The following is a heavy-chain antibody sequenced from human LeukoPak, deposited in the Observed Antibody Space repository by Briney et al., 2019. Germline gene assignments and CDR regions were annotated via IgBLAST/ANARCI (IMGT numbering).Heavy chain of an antibody. V-gene: IGHV1-69*06. CDR1: GGTFSSYA. D-gene: IGHD1-1*01. Sequence: SVKVSCKASGGTFSSYAVSWVRQAPGQGLEWMGGIIPIFGTANYAQKFQGRVTMTEDTSTDTAYMELSSLRSDDTAVYYCATDELRNDAFDIWGQGTMVTVSS. J-gene: IGHJ3*02. CDR3: ATDELRNDAFDI. CDR2: IIPIFGTA.